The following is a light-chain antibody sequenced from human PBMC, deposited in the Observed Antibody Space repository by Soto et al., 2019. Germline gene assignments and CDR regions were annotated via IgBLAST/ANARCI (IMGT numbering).Light chain of an antibody. Sequence: QSLLAYPASGSGSPGQSITISCTGTSSDVGGYNYVSWYQQHPGKAPKLMIYEVSNRPSGVSNRFSGSKSGNTASLTISGLQAEDEADYYCSSYTSSSIPYVFGTGTKVTVL. CDR3: SSYTSSSIPYV. CDR1: SSDVGGYNY. CDR2: EVS. J-gene: IGLJ1*01. V-gene: IGLV2-14*01.